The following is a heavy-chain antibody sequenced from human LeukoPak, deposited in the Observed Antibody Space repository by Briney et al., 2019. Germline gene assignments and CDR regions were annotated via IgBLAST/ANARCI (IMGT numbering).Heavy chain of an antibody. Sequence: SETLSLTCTVSGGSISSYYWSWIRQPPGKGLEWIGYIYYSGSTNYNPSLKSRVTISVDTSKNQFSLKLSSVTAADTAVYYCARLYRLYYFDYWGQGTLVTVPS. J-gene: IGHJ4*02. D-gene: IGHD3-16*02. CDR3: ARLYRLYYFDY. CDR2: IYYSGST. CDR1: GGSISSYY. V-gene: IGHV4-59*08.